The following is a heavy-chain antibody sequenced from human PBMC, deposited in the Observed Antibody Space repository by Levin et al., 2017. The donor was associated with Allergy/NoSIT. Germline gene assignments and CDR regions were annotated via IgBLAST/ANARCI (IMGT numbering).Heavy chain of an antibody. CDR3: ARPHCSSTSCYYYYYYMDV. D-gene: IGHD2-2*01. CDR2: INHSGST. J-gene: IGHJ6*03. V-gene: IGHV4-34*01. Sequence: SETLSLTCAVYGGSFSGYYWSWIRQPPGKGLEWIGEINHSGSTNYNPSLKSRVTISVDTSKNQFSLKLSSVTAADTAVYYCARPHCSSTSCYYYYYYMDVWGKGTTVTVSS. CDR1: GGSFSGYY.